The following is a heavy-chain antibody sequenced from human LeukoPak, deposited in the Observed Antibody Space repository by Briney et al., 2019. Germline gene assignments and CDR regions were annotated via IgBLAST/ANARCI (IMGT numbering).Heavy chain of an antibody. Sequence: KTSQTLSLTCTVSGGSISSGGYYWSWIRQHPGKGLEWIGYIYYSGSTYYIPSLKSRVTISVDTSKNQFSLKLSSVTAADTAVYYCARGFRGSWFDYWGQGTLVTVSS. CDR3: ARGFRGSWFDY. V-gene: IGHV4-31*03. D-gene: IGHD6-13*01. CDR2: IYYSGST. CDR1: GGSISSGGYY. J-gene: IGHJ4*02.